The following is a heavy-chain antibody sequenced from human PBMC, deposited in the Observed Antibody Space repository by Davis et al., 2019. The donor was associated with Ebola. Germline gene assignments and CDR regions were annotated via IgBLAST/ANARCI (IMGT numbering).Heavy chain of an antibody. CDR1: GFTFSSYW. Sequence: GESLKISCAASGFTFSSYWLSWVRQAPGKGLVWVSRINSDGSSTSYADSVKGRFTISRDNAKNSLYLQMNSLRAEDTAVYYCARAPGSSSWYFDYWGQGTLVTVSS. CDR2: INSDGSST. D-gene: IGHD6-13*01. V-gene: IGHV3-74*01. CDR3: ARAPGSSSWYFDY. J-gene: IGHJ4*02.